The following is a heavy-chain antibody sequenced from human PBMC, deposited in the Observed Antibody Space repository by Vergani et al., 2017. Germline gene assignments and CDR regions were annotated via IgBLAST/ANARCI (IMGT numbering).Heavy chain of an antibody. CDR3: ARGEHYYDSSGYYY. D-gene: IGHD3-22*01. Sequence: QVQLVESGGGVVQPGRSLRLSCAASGFTFSSYGMHWVRQAPGKGLEWVAVIWYDGSNKYYADSVKGRFTISRDNSKNTLYLQMNSLRAEDTAVYYCARGEHYYDSSGYYYWGQGTLVTVSS. CDR2: IWYDGSNK. CDR1: GFTFSSYG. V-gene: IGHV3-33*01. J-gene: IGHJ4*02.